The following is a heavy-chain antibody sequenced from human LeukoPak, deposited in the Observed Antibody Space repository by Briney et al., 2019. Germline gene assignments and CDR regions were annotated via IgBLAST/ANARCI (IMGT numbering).Heavy chain of an antibody. CDR2: ISADNGDT. D-gene: IGHD3-22*01. J-gene: IGHJ3*02. V-gene: IGHV1-18*01. CDR3: ARPRVSYSSGYHDAFDI. Sequence: GASVKVSCKASGYTFTSYGISWVRQAPGQGLEWMGWISADNGDTNYVQKFQGRVTMTTDTSTSTAYMELRSLRSDDTSVYFCARPRVSYSSGYHDAFDIWGQGTMVTVSS. CDR1: GYTFTSYG.